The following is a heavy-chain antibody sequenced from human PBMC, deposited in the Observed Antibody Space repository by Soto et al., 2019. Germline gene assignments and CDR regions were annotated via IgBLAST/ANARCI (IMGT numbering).Heavy chain of an antibody. J-gene: IGHJ3*02. V-gene: IGHV1-8*01. D-gene: IGHD3-10*01. CDR2: MNPNSGNT. CDR1: GYTFTSYD. Sequence: QVQLVQSGAEVKKPGASVKVSCKASGYTFTSYDINWVRQATGQGLEWMGWMNPNSGNTGYAQKFQGRVTMTRNTHISTAYGELSSRRWEDAAVYYCGRVGRGGRGGDAFDIWGQGTMVTVSS. CDR3: GRVGRGGRGGDAFDI.